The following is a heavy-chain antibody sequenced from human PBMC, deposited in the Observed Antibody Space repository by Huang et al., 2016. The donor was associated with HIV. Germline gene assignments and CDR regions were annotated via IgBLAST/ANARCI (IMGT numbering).Heavy chain of an antibody. D-gene: IGHD1-1*01. Sequence: QVQLQQWGAGLLKPSEILSLTCAVYGGSFSGYYCSWIRQSPGKGLEWIGEINHSGSTNYNPSLKSRLTIAVDTSKNQFSLKLSSVTAADTAVYYCARERMMSWLDDHDAFDIWGQGTMVTVSS. V-gene: IGHV4-34*01. CDR2: INHSGST. CDR1: GGSFSGYY. J-gene: IGHJ3*02. CDR3: ARERMMSWLDDHDAFDI.